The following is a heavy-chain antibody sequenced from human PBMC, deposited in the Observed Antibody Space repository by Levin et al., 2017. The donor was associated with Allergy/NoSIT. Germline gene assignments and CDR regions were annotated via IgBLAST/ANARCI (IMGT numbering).Heavy chain of an antibody. CDR3: ARWANGITIFGVVIYNYYYYGMDV. V-gene: IGHV3-7*01. J-gene: IGHJ6*02. CDR1: GFTFSSYW. CDR2: IKQDGSEK. D-gene: IGHD3-3*01. Sequence: PGGSLRLSCAASGFTFSSYWMSWVRQAPGKGLEWVANIKQDGSEKYYVDSVKGRFTISRDNAKNSLYLQMNSLRAEDTAVYYCARWANGITIFGVVIYNYYYYGMDVWGQGTTVTVSS.